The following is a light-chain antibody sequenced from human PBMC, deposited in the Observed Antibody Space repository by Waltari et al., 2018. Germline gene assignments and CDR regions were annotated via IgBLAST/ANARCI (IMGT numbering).Light chain of an antibody. CDR1: RSNLGSNY. Sequence: QSVLTQPPSASATPGQRVIISCSGSRSNLGSNYLYWYQQLPGTAPKRLIYRNNERPSGVSYRFSASKSGTSASLVIGGLRSEDEAVYYCASWDDSHYVFGPGTTVTVL. CDR3: ASWDDSHYV. CDR2: RNN. J-gene: IGLJ1*01. V-gene: IGLV1-47*01.